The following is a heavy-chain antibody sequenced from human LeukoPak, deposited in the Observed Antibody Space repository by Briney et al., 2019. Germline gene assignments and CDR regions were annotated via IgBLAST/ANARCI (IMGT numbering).Heavy chain of an antibody. D-gene: IGHD6-6*01. CDR2: ISSSSSYI. V-gene: IGHV3-21*01. CDR3: ARDRLARVFDY. Sequence: SGGSLRLSCAASGFTFSSYSMNWVRQAPGKGLEWVSSISSSSSYIYYADSVKGRFTISRDNAKNSLYLQMNSLRAEDTAVYCCARDRLARVFDYWGQGTLVTVSS. J-gene: IGHJ4*02. CDR1: GFTFSSYS.